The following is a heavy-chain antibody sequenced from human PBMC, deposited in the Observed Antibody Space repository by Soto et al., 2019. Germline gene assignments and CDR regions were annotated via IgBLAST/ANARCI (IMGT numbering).Heavy chain of an antibody. CDR3: ARAGRHFDY. CDR2: INPIFGTP. V-gene: IGHV1-69*06. CDR1: GGTFSSYA. Sequence: QVQLVQSGAEVQRPGSSVKVSCKASGGTFSSYAISWVRQAPGQGLEWMGGINPIFGTPHYAQKYQGRVTITADTFTNTAYMELTRLTSDDTAVYFCARAGRHFDYWGQGTLVTVSS. J-gene: IGHJ4*02.